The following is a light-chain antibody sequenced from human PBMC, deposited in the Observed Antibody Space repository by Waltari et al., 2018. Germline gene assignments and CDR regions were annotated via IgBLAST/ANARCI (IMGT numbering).Light chain of an antibody. CDR2: DAS. V-gene: IGKV3-11*01. CDR3: QQRYNWPPIT. Sequence: EVVLTQSPVTLSLSPGERATLSCRASENIRNYLIWYQQKPGQSPRLLIYDASNRATGIPARFSGSGSGTDFTLNISILEPEDFAVYYGQQRYNWPPITFGQGTRLEI. J-gene: IGKJ5*01. CDR1: ENIRNY.